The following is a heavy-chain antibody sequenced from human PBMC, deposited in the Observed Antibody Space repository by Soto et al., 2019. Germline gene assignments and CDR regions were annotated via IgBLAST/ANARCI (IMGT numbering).Heavy chain of an antibody. CDR3: ARDIVVVVAATRLTNWFDP. Sequence: QLQLQESGPGLVKPSETLSLTCTVSGGSISSSSYYWGWIRQPPGKGLEWIGSIYYSGSTYYNPSLKSRVTISVDTSKSQFSLKLSSVTAADTAVYYCARDIVVVVAATRLTNWFDPWGQGTLVTVSS. J-gene: IGHJ5*02. D-gene: IGHD2-15*01. CDR2: IYYSGST. V-gene: IGHV4-39*01. CDR1: GGSISSSSYY.